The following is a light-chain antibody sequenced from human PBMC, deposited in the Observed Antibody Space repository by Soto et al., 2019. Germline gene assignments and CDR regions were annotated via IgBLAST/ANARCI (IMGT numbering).Light chain of an antibody. V-gene: IGLV2-14*01. J-gene: IGLJ1*01. CDR3: SSYTSSSTQV. CDR1: SSDVGGYNY. CDR2: EVS. Sequence: QSALTQPASVSGSPGQSITISCTGTSSDVGGYNYVSWYQQHPGKAPKLMIYEVSNRPSGVSNPFSGSNSGNTAAPTISSHQAEDEADYYCSSYTSSSTQVFGTGTKLTVL.